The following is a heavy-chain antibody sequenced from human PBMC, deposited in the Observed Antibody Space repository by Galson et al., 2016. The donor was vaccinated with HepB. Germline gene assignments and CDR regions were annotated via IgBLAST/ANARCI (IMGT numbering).Heavy chain of an antibody. D-gene: IGHD2-15*01. V-gene: IGHV3-15*01. J-gene: IGHJ4*02. CDR2: IKRKTDGGTT. Sequence: SLRHSCAASGITFSNAYMGWVRQAPGKGLEWVGRIKRKTDGGTTYYAAPVKGRFTISRDDSKNTLYMQMNRLNTEDTAVYYCTTGSCSGFGCYSFNYWGQGTLVTVSS. CDR1: GITFSNAY. CDR3: TTGSCSGFGCYSFNY.